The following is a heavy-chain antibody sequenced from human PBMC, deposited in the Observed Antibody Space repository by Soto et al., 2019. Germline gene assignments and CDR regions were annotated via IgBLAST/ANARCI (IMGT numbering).Heavy chain of an antibody. V-gene: IGHV1-2*02. CDR2: INPNNGGT. D-gene: IGHD1-1*01. CDR1: GYTFTDYY. Sequence: QVQLVQSGAEVKKPGASVKVSCKASGYTFTDYYVHWVRQAPGQGLEWMGWINPNNGGTNYAQKFQRRVTMTRDTSISTAYMELSRLRSDDTAVYYCAKNWTDGDDSFDYWGQGSLVTVSS. CDR3: AKNWTDGDDSFDY. J-gene: IGHJ4*02.